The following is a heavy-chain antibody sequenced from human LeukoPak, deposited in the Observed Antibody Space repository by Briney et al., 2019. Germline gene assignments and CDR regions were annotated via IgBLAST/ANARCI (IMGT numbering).Heavy chain of an antibody. CDR1: GGTFSSYA. CDR3: ARAPTYYDILTGYYTLGAFDI. J-gene: IGHJ3*02. CDR2: INPSGGST. D-gene: IGHD3-9*01. Sequence: ASVKVSCKASGGTFSSYAINWVRQAPGQGLEWMGIINPSGGSTSYAQKFQGRVTMTRDMSTSTVYMELSSLRSEDTAVYYCARAPTYYDILTGYYTLGAFDIWGQGTMVTVSS. V-gene: IGHV1-46*01.